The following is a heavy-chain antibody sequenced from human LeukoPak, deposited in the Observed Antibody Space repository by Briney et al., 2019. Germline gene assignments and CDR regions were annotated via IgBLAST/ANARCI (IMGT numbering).Heavy chain of an antibody. CDR1: GGSISSSTYY. CDR3: VRGSTLRHYQY. J-gene: IGHJ4*02. Sequence: SETLSLTCTVSGGSISSSTYYWGWIRRPPGKGLEWIGSIYYSGTTYYNPSLKSRVTVSVDTSKNQFSLNLRSVTAADTAVYYCVRGSTLRHYQYWGQGTLVTVSS. V-gene: IGHV4-39*01. D-gene: IGHD3-16*01. CDR2: IYYSGTT.